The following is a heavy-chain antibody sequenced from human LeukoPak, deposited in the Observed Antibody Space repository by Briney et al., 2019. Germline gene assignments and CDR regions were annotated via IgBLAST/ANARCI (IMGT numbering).Heavy chain of an antibody. D-gene: IGHD3-22*01. V-gene: IGHV3-23*01. CDR2: ISGSGGST. Sequence: GGSLRLSCAASGFTFSSYAMSWVRQAPGKGLELVSGISGSGGSTYYADSVKGRFTISRDNSKNTLYLQMNSLSAEDTAVYYCAKVLSKGGGYYLTDYWGQGTLVTVSS. J-gene: IGHJ4*02. CDR3: AKVLSKGGGYYLTDY. CDR1: GFTFSSYA.